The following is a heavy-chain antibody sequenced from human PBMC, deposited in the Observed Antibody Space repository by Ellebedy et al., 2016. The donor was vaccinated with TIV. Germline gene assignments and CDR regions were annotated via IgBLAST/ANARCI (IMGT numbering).Heavy chain of an antibody. CDR1: GYSFTRYW. D-gene: IGHD6-6*01. Sequence: GESLKISCKGSGYSFTRYWLGWVRQMPGKGLEWMGIIYPADSDTRYSPSFQGQVTISADRSISTAYLLWSSLKASDTAIYYCARPSLYSGSSRYGMDVWGQGITVTVSS. CDR3: ARPSLYSGSSRYGMDV. CDR2: IYPADSDT. J-gene: IGHJ6*02. V-gene: IGHV5-51*01.